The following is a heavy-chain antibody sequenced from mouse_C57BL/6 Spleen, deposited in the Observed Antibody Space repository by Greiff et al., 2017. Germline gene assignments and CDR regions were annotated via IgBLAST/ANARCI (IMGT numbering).Heavy chain of an antibody. CDR2: ISSGSSTI. V-gene: IGHV5-17*01. D-gene: IGHD1-1*01. J-gene: IGHJ3*01. CDR1: GFTFSDYG. CDR3: AKEGNYYGSSPFAY. Sequence: DVKLVESGGGLVKPGGSLKLSCAASGFTFSDYGMHWVRQAPEKGLEWVAYISSGSSTIYYADTVKGRFTISRDNAKNTLFLQMTSLRSEDTAMYYCAKEGNYYGSSPFAYWGQGTLVTVSA.